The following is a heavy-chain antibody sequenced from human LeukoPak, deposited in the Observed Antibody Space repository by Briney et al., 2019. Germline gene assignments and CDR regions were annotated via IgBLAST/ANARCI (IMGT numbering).Heavy chain of an antibody. V-gene: IGHV3-66*02. CDR3: ARDPYSKIFGG. D-gene: IGHD3-3*01. J-gene: IGHJ4*01. CDR2: IDSGGST. Sequence: QPGGSLRLSCTVSGFTVSSYYMSWVRQAPGKGLEWVSIIDSGGSTYYADSMKGRFTISRDNSKNTVFLQMNSLRAEDTAVYYCARDPYSKIFGGWGHGTLVTVSS. CDR1: GFTVSSYY.